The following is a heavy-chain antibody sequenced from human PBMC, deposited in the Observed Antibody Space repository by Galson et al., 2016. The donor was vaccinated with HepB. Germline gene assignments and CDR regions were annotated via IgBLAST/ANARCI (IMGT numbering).Heavy chain of an antibody. J-gene: IGHJ6*02. D-gene: IGHD2-2*01. V-gene: IGHV3-33*01. CDR2: MWADGVKK. Sequence: SLRLSCAASGFTFSSYGMHWVRQAPSKGLEWVAVMWADGVKKYCADSVEGRFTISRDNSKNTLYLQMNSLRAEDTAVYYCARDPQYQLTNYYYYGMDVWGQGTTVTV. CDR3: ARDPQYQLTNYYYYGMDV. CDR1: GFTFSSYG.